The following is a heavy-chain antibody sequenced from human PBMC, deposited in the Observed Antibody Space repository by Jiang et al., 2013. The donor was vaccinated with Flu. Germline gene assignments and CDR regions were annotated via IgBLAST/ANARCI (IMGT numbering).Heavy chain of an antibody. D-gene: IGHD3-22*01. CDR1: GFTVSSNY. CDR2: IYSGGST. CDR3: ARDQVVAYRERYYYYYGMDV. J-gene: IGHJ6*02. V-gene: IGHV3-66*01. Sequence: EVQLVESGGGLVQPGGSLRLSCAASGFTVSSNYMSWVRQAPGKGLEWVSVIYSGGSTYYADSVKGRFTISRDNSKNTLYLQMNSLRAEDTAVYYCARDQVVAYRERYYYYYGMDVWGQGTTVTVSS.